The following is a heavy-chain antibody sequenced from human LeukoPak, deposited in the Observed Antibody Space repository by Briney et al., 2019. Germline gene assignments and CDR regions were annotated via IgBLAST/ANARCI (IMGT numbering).Heavy chain of an antibody. J-gene: IGHJ4*02. CDR2: ISYDGSNK. D-gene: IGHD5-24*01. Sequence: GGSLRLSCAASGFTFSNYGMHWVRQAPGKGLEWVAIISYDGSNKYYADSVKGRFTISKDNSKNTLFLQMRSLRPDDTAVYHCAKGDDGYNSHFDYWGQGTLVTVSS. CDR1: GFTFSNYG. V-gene: IGHV3-30*18. CDR3: AKGDDGYNSHFDY.